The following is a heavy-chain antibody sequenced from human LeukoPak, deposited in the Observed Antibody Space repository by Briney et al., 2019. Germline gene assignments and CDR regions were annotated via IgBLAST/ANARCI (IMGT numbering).Heavy chain of an antibody. D-gene: IGHD7-27*01. CDR1: GDSISSSTYY. CDR2: IYYSGGT. V-gene: IGHV4-39*07. CDR3: ARVTGDKVYWYFDL. J-gene: IGHJ2*01. Sequence: PSETLSLTCTVSGDSISSSTYYWVWIRQPPGKGLEWIGSIYYSGGTYYNPSLKSRVTISVDTSKTQVSLNLSSVTAADTAVYFCARVTGDKVYWYFDLWGRGTLVTVSS.